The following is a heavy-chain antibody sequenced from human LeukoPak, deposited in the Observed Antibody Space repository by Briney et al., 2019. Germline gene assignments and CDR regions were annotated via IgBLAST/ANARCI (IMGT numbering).Heavy chain of an antibody. Sequence: GGSLRLSCAASGFAFSSYWMNWARQAPGRGLEWVASINHNGNVNYYVDSVKGRFTISRDNAKNSLYLQMSNLRAEDTAVYFCARGGGLDVWGQGATVTVSS. CDR3: ARGGGLDV. CDR1: GFAFSSYW. V-gene: IGHV3-7*03. J-gene: IGHJ6*02. D-gene: IGHD3-16*01. CDR2: INHNGNVN.